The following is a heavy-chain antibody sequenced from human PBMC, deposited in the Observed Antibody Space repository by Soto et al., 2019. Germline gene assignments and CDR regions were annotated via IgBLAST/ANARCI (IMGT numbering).Heavy chain of an antibody. CDR1: GVTFSSYW. V-gene: IGHV3-74*01. J-gene: IGHJ4*02. CDR2: INGDGSST. CDR3: ARSSVWSWSPYFDY. D-gene: IGHD2-21*01. Sequence: EVQLVESGGGLVQPGGSLRLSCAASGVTFSSYWMHWVRQAPGKGLVWVSRINGDGSSTSYADSVKGRFTISRDNAKNTLYLQMNSLRAEDTAVYYCARSSVWSWSPYFDYWGQGTLVTVSS.